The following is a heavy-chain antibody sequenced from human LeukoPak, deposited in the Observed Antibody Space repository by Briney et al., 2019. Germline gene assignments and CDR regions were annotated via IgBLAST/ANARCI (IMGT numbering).Heavy chain of an antibody. V-gene: IGHV1-69*04. CDR2: IIPILGIA. J-gene: IGHJ4*02. CDR3: ARVSASYYDSSGYPTDHFDY. Sequence: SVKVSCKASGGTFSSYAISWVRQATGQGLEWMGRIIPILGIANYAQKFQGRVTITADKSTSTAYMELSSLRSEDTAVYYCARVSASYYDSSGYPTDHFDYWGQGTLVTVSS. D-gene: IGHD3-22*01. CDR1: GGTFSSYA.